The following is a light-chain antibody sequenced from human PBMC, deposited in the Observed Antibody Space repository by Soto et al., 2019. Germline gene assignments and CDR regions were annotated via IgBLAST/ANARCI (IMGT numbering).Light chain of an antibody. J-gene: IGLJ1*01. CDR1: GLSKRY. Sequence: SYELTQPPSVSVSPGQTARITCSGDGLSKRYAYWYQQRPGQAPVLLIYKDIERASGIPERFSGSSSGTTVTLTITGVQEEDEADYYCQSADNTATYVFGTGTKVTVL. V-gene: IGLV3-25*02. CDR3: QSADNTATYV. CDR2: KDI.